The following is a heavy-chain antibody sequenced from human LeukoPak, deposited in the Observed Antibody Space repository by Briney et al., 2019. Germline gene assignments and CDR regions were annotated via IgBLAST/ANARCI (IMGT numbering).Heavy chain of an antibody. CDR1: GGSISSYY. CDR3: ARDTAGYFDY. Sequence: MPSETLSLTCTVSGGSISSYYWSWIRQPPGKGLEWIGYIYYSGSTNYNPSLKSRVTISADTSKNQFSLKLSSVTAADTAVYYCARDTAGYFDYWGQGTLVTVSS. CDR2: IYYSGST. J-gene: IGHJ4*02. V-gene: IGHV4-59*01.